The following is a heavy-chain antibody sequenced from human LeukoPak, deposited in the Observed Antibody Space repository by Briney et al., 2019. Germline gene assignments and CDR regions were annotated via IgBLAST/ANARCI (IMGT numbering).Heavy chain of an antibody. Sequence: GASVKVSCKASGYTFTGYYMHWVRQAPGKGLEWMGGFDPEDGETIYAQKFQGRVTMTEDTSTDTAYMELSSLRSEDTAVYYCATETPAARGAFDIWGQGTMVTVSS. CDR1: GYTFTGYY. CDR2: FDPEDGET. CDR3: ATETPAARGAFDI. V-gene: IGHV1-24*01. J-gene: IGHJ3*02. D-gene: IGHD6-6*01.